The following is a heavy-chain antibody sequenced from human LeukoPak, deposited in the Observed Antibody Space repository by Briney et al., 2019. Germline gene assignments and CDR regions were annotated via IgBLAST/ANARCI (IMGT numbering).Heavy chain of an antibody. CDR1: GGSFSSYS. Sequence: PSETLSLTCSVSGGSFSSYSWSWIRQPSGKGLEWIGEINHSGSANYSPSLRSRVTISIDTSNNLRSLTPKSVTAADTSIYYCARIDPGLGWAIDNWGQGTLVTVSS. D-gene: IGHD1-14*01. CDR2: INHSGSA. CDR3: ARIDPGLGWAIDN. V-gene: IGHV4-34*01. J-gene: IGHJ4*02.